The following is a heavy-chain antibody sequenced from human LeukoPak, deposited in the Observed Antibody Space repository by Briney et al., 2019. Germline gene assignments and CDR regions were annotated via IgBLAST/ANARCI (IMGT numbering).Heavy chain of an antibody. D-gene: IGHD3-16*01. CDR1: GFILSNYA. J-gene: IGHJ4*02. CDR2: ISVFGGST. V-gene: IGHV3-23*01. CDR3: AKFDYGDY. Sequence: PGGSLRLSCAASGFILSNYAMSWVRQAPGKGLEWVSVISVFGGSTDYADSVTGRFTISRDNSKNTLYLQMNSLRAEDTAVYYCAKFDYGDYWGQGTLVTVSS.